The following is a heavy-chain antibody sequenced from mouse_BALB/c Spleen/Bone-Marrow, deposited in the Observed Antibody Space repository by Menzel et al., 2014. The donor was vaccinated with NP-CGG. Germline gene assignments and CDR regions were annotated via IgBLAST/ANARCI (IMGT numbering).Heavy chain of an antibody. Sequence: EVQLQESGPELVKPGASVKMSCKAPGYTFTNYVMHWVKQKPGQGLEWIGYINPYNDGTKYNEKFKGKATLTSDKSSGTAYMELSSLTSEDSAVYYCARRPSFYGSGYGAMDYWGQGTSVTVSS. D-gene: IGHD1-1*01. CDR1: GYTFTNYV. V-gene: IGHV1-14*01. CDR2: INPYNDGT. J-gene: IGHJ4*01. CDR3: ARRPSFYGSGYGAMDY.